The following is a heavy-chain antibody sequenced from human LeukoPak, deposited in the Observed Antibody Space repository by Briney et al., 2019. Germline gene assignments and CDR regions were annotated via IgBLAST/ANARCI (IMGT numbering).Heavy chain of an antibody. Sequence: GSLRLSCAASGFTFSNYWMSWIRQPPGKGLEWSGSIYYSGSTYYNPSLKSRVTISVDTSKNQFSLKLSSVTAADTAVYYCARRLVDYYDSSGYYKSYFDYWGQGTLVTVSS. CDR1: GFTFSNYW. V-gene: IGHV4-39*01. J-gene: IGHJ4*02. CDR3: ARRLVDYYDSSGYYKSYFDY. CDR2: IYYSGST. D-gene: IGHD3-22*01.